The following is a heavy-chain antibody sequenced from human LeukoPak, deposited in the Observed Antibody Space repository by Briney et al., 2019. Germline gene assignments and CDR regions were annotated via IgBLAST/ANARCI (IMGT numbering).Heavy chain of an antibody. CDR3: ASPSGSSGWYRYFFDY. Sequence: GRSLRLSCAASGFTFSSYAMHWVRQAPGKGLEWVEVISYDGSNKYYADSVKGRFTIPRDNSKNTLYLQMNSLRAEDTAVYYCASPSGSSGWYRYFFDYWGQGTLDSVSS. CDR1: GFTFSSYA. CDR2: ISYDGSNK. V-gene: IGHV3-30*04. D-gene: IGHD6-19*01. J-gene: IGHJ4*02.